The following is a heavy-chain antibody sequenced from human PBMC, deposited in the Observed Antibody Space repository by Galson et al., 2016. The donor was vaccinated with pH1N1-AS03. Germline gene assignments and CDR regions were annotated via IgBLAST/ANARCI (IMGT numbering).Heavy chain of an antibody. J-gene: IGHJ6*02. Sequence: LRLSCAASGFTFRTYGMNWVRQAPGKGLEWVSSISSSSSYIYYADSVKGRFTISRDNARNSLYLQMNSLRAEDTAVYYCARRSAAVSGTGCGDVWGQGTTVTVSS. CDR3: ARRSAAVSGTGCGDV. CDR1: GFTFRTYG. V-gene: IGHV3-21*01. CDR2: ISSSSSYI. D-gene: IGHD6-19*01.